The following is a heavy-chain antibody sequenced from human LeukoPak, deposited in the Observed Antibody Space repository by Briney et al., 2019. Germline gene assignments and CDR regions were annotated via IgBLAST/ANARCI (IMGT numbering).Heavy chain of an antibody. CDR1: GFTFSSYA. CDR2: ISYDGSNK. D-gene: IGHD6-6*01. Sequence: SGRSLRLSCAASGFTFSSYAMHWVRQAPGKGLEWVAVISYDGSNKYYADSVKGRFTISRDNSKNTLYLQMNSLRAEDTAVYYCARSTTSIAARGIDYWGQGTLVTVSS. J-gene: IGHJ4*02. CDR3: ARSTTSIAARGIDY. V-gene: IGHV3-30-3*01.